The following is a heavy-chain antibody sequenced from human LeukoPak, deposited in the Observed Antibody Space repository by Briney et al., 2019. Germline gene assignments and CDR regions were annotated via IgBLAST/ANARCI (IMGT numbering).Heavy chain of an antibody. CDR3: ARAPLWFGSMGYFDY. CDR1: GGSFSGYY. J-gene: IGHJ4*02. CDR2: INHSGSN. V-gene: IGHV4-34*01. D-gene: IGHD3-10*01. Sequence: RTSETLSLTCAVYGGSFSGYYWSWIRQPPGKVLEWIGEINHSGSNNYNPSLKSRVTISVDTSKNQFSLKLSSVTAADTAVYYCARAPLWFGSMGYFDYWGQGTLVTVSS.